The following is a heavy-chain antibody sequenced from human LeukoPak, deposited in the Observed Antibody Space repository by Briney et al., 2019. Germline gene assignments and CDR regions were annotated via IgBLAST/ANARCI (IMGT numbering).Heavy chain of an antibody. V-gene: IGHV3-30-3*01. Sequence: GGSLRLSCAFSGFTFSNYAMTWVRQAPGKGLEWVAVISYDGSNKYYADSVKGRFTISRDNSKNTLYLQMNSLRAEDTAVYYCASRIRFSFDYWGQGTLVTVSS. CDR3: ASRIRFSFDY. CDR1: GFTFSNYA. CDR2: ISYDGSNK. J-gene: IGHJ4*02. D-gene: IGHD3-3*01.